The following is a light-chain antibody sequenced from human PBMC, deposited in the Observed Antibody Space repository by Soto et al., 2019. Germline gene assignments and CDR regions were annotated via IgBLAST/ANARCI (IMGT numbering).Light chain of an antibody. CDR3: QQRDRFT. V-gene: IGKV3-11*01. CDR2: DAS. J-gene: IGKJ3*01. CDR1: QSVGSY. Sequence: EIVLTQSPATLSLSPGQRATLSCRASQSVGSYLAWYQQKPGQAPRLLIYDASSRATGIPTRFSGSGSGTDFTLTTGSLEPEDSAVYYCQQRDRFTFGTGTKVDIK.